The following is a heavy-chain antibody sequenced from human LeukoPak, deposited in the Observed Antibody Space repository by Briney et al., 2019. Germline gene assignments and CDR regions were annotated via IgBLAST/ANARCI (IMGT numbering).Heavy chain of an antibody. D-gene: IGHD1-26*01. Sequence: SQTLSLTCAISGDSVSSNSAAWNWIRQSPSRGLEWLGRTYYRSKWYNDYAVSVKSRITINPDTSKNQFSLQLNSVTPEDTAVYYCARDLSGSYWGGYYFYMDVWGKGTTVTVSS. V-gene: IGHV6-1*01. CDR3: ARDLSGSYWGGYYFYMDV. CDR2: TYYRSKWYN. J-gene: IGHJ6*03. CDR1: GDSVSSNSAA.